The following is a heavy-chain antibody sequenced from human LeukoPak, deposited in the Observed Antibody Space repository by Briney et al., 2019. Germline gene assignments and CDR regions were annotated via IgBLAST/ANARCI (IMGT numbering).Heavy chain of an antibody. CDR3: ATLNQISLRYFDWLTHTYFDY. D-gene: IGHD3-9*01. J-gene: IGHJ4*02. Sequence: SETLSLTCAVYGGSFSGYYWSWIRQPPGKGLEWIGYIYYSGSTNYNPSLKSRVTISVDTSKNQFSLKLSSVTAADTAVYYCATLNQISLRYFDWLTHTYFDYWGQGTLVTVSS. V-gene: IGHV4-59*01. CDR2: IYYSGST. CDR1: GGSFSGYY.